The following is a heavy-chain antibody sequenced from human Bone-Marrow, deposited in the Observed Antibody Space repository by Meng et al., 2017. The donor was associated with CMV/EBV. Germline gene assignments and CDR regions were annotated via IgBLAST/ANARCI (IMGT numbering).Heavy chain of an antibody. D-gene: IGHD2-2*01. J-gene: IGHJ5*02. CDR3: ARHHRTGRPGCSSTSCYPYWFDP. Sequence: SVKVSCKASGGTFSSYAISWVRQAPGQGLEWMGGIIPILGIANYAQKFQGRVTITADKSTSTAYMELSSLRSEDTAVYYCARHHRTGRPGCSSTSCYPYWFDPWGQGILVTVSS. CDR1: GGTFSSYA. CDR2: IIPILGIA. V-gene: IGHV1-69*10.